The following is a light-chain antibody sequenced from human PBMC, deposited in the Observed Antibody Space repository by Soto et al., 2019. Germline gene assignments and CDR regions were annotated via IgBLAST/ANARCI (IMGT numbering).Light chain of an antibody. V-gene: IGLV2-14*01. J-gene: IGLJ3*02. CDR1: SSDVGGYNY. CDR2: EVS. Sequence: QSALTQPASVSGSPGQSITISCTGSSSDVGGYNYVSWYQHHPGKAPKVLIFEVSNRPSGVSHRFSGSKSGNTASLTISGLQAEDEADYYCSSYTSSTTRVFGGGTKLTVL. CDR3: SSYTSSTTRV.